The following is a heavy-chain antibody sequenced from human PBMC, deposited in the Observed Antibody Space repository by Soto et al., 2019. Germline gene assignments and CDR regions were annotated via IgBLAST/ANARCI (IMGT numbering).Heavy chain of an antibody. V-gene: IGHV3-21*01. CDR2: ISSSSSYI. CDR3: ARAEADIVVVPAAMDYYYYYYMDV. J-gene: IGHJ6*03. D-gene: IGHD2-2*01. CDR1: GFTFSSYS. Sequence: GGSLRLSCAASGFTFSSYSMNWVRQAPGKGLEWVSSISSSSSYIYYADSVKGRFTISRDNAKNSLYLQMNSLRAEDTAVYYCARAEADIVVVPAAMDYYYYYYMDVWGKGTTVTVSS.